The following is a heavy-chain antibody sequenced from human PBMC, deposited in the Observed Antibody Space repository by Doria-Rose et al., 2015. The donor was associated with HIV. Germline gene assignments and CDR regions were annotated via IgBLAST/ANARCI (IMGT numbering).Heavy chain of an antibody. CDR1: GVSLSSPGMG. J-gene: IGHJ4*02. Sequence: QITLKESGPVLVKPTETLTLTCTVSGVSLSSPGMGVSWIRQPPGKALEWLANIVSDDERSYKSSLKSRLTIPRGTSKSQVVLTMTDMDPVDTATYYCARIKSSRWYHKYYFDSWGQGTLVIVSA. V-gene: IGHV2-26*01. D-gene: IGHD6-13*01. CDR2: IVSDDER. CDR3: ARIKSSRWYHKYYFDS.